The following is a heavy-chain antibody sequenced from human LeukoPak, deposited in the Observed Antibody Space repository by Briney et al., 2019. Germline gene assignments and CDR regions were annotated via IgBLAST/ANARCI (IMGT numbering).Heavy chain of an antibody. CDR1: GVSTTHGIYY. D-gene: IGHD6-19*01. V-gene: IGHV4-39*01. Sequence: SETLSLTCTVSGVSTTHGIYYWAWIRQPPGKGLEWIGSVHNVGSTYYNLSLRSRVTMSIDTSKNQFSLRLNSVTAADTAVYYCARHAEYNSGWHFYLDHWGQGILVTVSS. CDR3: ARHAEYNSGWHFYLDH. J-gene: IGHJ4*02. CDR2: VHNVGST.